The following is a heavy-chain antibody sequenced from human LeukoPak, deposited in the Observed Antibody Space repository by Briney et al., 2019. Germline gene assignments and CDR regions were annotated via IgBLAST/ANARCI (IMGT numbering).Heavy chain of an antibody. V-gene: IGHV1-18*01. CDR1: GGTFSSYA. CDR3: ARDSVLRYYYDSSGHPPDY. Sequence: ASVKVSCKASGGTFSSYAISWVRQAPGQGLEWMGWISAYNGNTNYAQKLQGRVTMTTDTSTSTAYMELRSLRSDDTAVYYCARDSVLRYYYDSSGHPPDYWGQGTLVTVSS. J-gene: IGHJ4*02. CDR2: ISAYNGNT. D-gene: IGHD3-22*01.